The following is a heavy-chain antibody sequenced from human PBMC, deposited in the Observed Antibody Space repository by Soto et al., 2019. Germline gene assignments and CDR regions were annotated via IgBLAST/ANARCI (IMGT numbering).Heavy chain of an antibody. CDR1: DGSISSYY. CDR2: IYYSGST. CDR3: AGGPTWYYHAA. J-gene: IGHJ4*02. D-gene: IGHD3-10*01. Sequence: QVQLQESGPGLVKPSETLSLTWTVSDGSISSYYWSWIRQPPGKGLEWIGYIYYSGSTNYNPSLKSRVTISVDTSKNQLSLKLSSVTAADTAVYYCAGGPTWYYHAAGGQGTLVTVSS. V-gene: IGHV4-59*01.